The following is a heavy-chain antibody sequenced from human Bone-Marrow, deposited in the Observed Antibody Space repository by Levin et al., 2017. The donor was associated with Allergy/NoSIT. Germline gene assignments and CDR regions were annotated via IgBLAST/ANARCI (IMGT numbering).Heavy chain of an antibody. Sequence: PGGSLRLSCAASGFSLRTYDMHWVRQATGKGLEWVSSIGPAGDTYYAASVKGRFTVSRGDGKDSLYLQMNSLRVGDTALYYCASGGAYGSGSYSNHASEIWGQGTMVIVSS. CDR1: GFSLRTYD. D-gene: IGHD3-10*01. CDR2: IGPAGDT. CDR3: ASGGAYGSGSYSNHASEI. V-gene: IGHV3-13*04. J-gene: IGHJ3*02.